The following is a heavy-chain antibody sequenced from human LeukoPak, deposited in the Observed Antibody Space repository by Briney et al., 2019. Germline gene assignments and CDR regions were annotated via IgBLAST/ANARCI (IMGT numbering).Heavy chain of an antibody. D-gene: IGHD3-10*01. Sequence: SETLSLTCIVSGYSITSGYYWGWIRQPPGKGLEWIGSIYYSGSTDYNPSLKSRVTMSVDTSKNQFSLKLSSVTAADTAVYSCARGSVRGEFDPWGQGTLVTVSS. CDR2: IYYSGST. CDR1: GYSITSGYY. CDR3: ARGSVRGEFDP. V-gene: IGHV4-38-2*02. J-gene: IGHJ5*02.